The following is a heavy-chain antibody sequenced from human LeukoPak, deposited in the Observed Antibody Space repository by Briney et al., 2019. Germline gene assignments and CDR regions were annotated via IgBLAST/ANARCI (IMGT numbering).Heavy chain of an antibody. Sequence: GGSLRLSCAASGFTFSDYYMSWIRQAPGKGLEWVSYISSSGSTIYYAGSVKGRFTISRDNAKNSLYLQMNSLRAEDTAVYYCARDFTVAVAGTSYYYYYMDVWGKGTTVTVSS. D-gene: IGHD6-19*01. V-gene: IGHV3-11*04. CDR2: ISSSGSTI. CDR1: GFTFSDYY. J-gene: IGHJ6*03. CDR3: ARDFTVAVAGTSYYYYYMDV.